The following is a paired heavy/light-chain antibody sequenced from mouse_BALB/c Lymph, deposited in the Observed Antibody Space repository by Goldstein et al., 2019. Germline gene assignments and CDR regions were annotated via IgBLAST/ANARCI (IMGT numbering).Light chain of an antibody. V-gene: IGKV6-23*01. CDR1: QDVGTA. CDR2: WAS. J-gene: IGKJ1*01. CDR3: QQYSSYPLT. Sequence: DIVMTQSHKFMSTSVGDRVSITCKASQDVGTAVAWYQQKPGQSPKLLIYWASTRHTGVPDRFTGSGSGTDFTLTISNVQSEDLADYFCQQYSSYPLTFGGGTKLEIK.
Heavy chain of an antibody. V-gene: IGHV1S81*02. CDR1: GYTFTSYW. CDR3: ARAYYGNSWYFDV. D-gene: IGHD2-10*01. CDR2: INPSNGRT. Sequence: QVQLQQPGAELVKPGASVKLSCKASGYTFTSYWMHWVKQRPGQGLEWIGEINPSNGRTNYNEKFKSKATLTVDKSSSTAYMQLSSLTSEDSAVYYCARAYYGNSWYFDVWGAGTTVTVSS. J-gene: IGHJ1*01.